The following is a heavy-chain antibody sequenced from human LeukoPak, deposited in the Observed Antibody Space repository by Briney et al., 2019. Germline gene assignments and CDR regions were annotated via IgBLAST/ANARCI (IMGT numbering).Heavy chain of an antibody. D-gene: IGHD3-10*01. CDR3: ARDLYSGNYYNGGGGYFDY. Sequence: ASVKVSCKASGYTFTGYYMHWVRQAPGQGLEWMGRINPNSGGTNYAQKFQGRVTMTRDTSISTAYMELSRLRSDDTAVYYCARDLYSGNYYNGGGGYFDYWGQGTLVTVSS. V-gene: IGHV1-2*06. J-gene: IGHJ4*02. CDR1: GYTFTGYY. CDR2: INPNSGGT.